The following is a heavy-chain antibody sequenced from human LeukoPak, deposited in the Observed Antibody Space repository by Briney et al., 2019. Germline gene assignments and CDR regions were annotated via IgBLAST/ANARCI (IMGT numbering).Heavy chain of an antibody. CDR1: GYTFTSYG. D-gene: IGHD2-2*01. Sequence: ASVKVSCKASGYTFTSYGISWVRRAPGEGLEWMGWISAYNGNTNYAQKLQGRVTMTTDTSTSTAYMGLRSLRSDDTAVYYCARHVVVPARRYYYYYYMDVWGKGTTVTISS. V-gene: IGHV1-18*01. CDR3: ARHVVVPARRYYYYYYMDV. CDR2: ISAYNGNT. J-gene: IGHJ6*03.